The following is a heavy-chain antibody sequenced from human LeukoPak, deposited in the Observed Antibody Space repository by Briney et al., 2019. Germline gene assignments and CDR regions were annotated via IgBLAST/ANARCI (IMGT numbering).Heavy chain of an antibody. J-gene: IGHJ3*02. V-gene: IGHV5-51*01. D-gene: IGHD6-19*01. CDR1: GYTFTSYW. CDR3: ATQTRRGIVVVQNDVFDI. CDR2: IYPGDSDT. Sequence: GESLKISCKGSGYTFTSYWTAWVRQMPGKGLEWMGIIYPGDSDTRYSPSFQGQVTISADKSISTAYLQWSSLKASDTAMYYCATQTRRGIVVVQNDVFDIWGQGTMVTVSP.